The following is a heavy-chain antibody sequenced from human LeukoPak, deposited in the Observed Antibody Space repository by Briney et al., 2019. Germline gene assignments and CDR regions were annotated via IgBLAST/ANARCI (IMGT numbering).Heavy chain of an antibody. CDR3: ARGRGSGSYNNYYYIDV. V-gene: IGHV3-53*01. CDR1: GFTVISNY. CDR2: IYSFNTT. Sequence: GGSLRLSCAASGFTVISNYMTWVRQAPRKGLEWVSVIYSFNTTYYADSVNGRFTIFRDTSKNTLHLQMDRLRAEDPAVYYCARGRGSGSYNNYYYIDVWGKGATVTVS. J-gene: IGHJ6*03. D-gene: IGHD3-10*01.